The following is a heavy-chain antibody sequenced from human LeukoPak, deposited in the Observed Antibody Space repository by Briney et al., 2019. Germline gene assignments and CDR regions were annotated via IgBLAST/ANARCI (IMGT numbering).Heavy chain of an antibody. V-gene: IGHV4-61*02. D-gene: IGHD1-26*01. CDR1: GDSISSGSYC. CDR3: ARDDGTPGDYFEY. J-gene: IGHJ4*02. CDR2: IYSSGGT. Sequence: PSETLSLTCEVSGDSISSGSYCWTWIRQPAGKGLEWIGRIYSSGGTTYNPSLKSRVTISLDTSKNQFSLKLISVTASDTAVYYCARDDGTPGDYFEYWGRGTLVTVSS.